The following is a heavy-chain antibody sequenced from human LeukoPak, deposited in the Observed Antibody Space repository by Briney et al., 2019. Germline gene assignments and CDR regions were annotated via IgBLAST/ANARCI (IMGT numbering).Heavy chain of an antibody. CDR3: ARDRPSGEAFDI. V-gene: IGHV1-69*04. CDR2: IIPILGIA. Sequence: GASVKVSCKASGYTFTSYGISWVRQAPGQGLEWMGRIIPILGIANYAQKFQGRVTITADKSTSTAYMELSSLRSEDTAVYYCARDRPSGEAFDIWGQGTMVTVSS. CDR1: GYTFTSYG. D-gene: IGHD1-26*01. J-gene: IGHJ3*02.